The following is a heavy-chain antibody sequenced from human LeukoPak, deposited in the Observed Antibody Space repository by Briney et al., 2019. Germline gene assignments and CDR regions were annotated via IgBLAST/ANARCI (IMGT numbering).Heavy chain of an antibody. V-gene: IGHV3-66*01. J-gene: IGHJ3*02. Sequence: GGSLGLSCAASGFTVSSNYMSWVRQAPGKGLEWVSVIYSGGSTYYADSVKGRFTISRDNSKNTLYLQMNSLRAEDTAVYYCAREVAGRGSPDAFDIWGQGTMVTVSS. D-gene: IGHD2-15*01. CDR2: IYSGGST. CDR1: GFTVSSNY. CDR3: AREVAGRGSPDAFDI.